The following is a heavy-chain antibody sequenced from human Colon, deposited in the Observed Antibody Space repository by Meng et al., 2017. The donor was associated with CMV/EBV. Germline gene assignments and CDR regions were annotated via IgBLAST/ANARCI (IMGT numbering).Heavy chain of an antibody. Sequence: GESLKISCAASRFTFSNYNMSWVRQAPGKGLEWVSIIYSGGSSTYFADSVKGRFTISRDHSKNTLCLQLNSLRAEDTAVYYCYSYYYDSSGYSDYWGQGTLVTVSS. V-gene: IGHV3-23*03. CDR3: YSYYYDSSGYSDY. D-gene: IGHD3-22*01. J-gene: IGHJ4*02. CDR1: RFTFSNYN. CDR2: IYSGGSST.